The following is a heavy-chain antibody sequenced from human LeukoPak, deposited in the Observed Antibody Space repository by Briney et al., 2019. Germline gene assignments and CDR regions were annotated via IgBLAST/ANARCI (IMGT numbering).Heavy chain of an antibody. Sequence: GGSLRLCCTASEFTFSRYAMSWVRQAPGKGLEWVSAISGRGGSTYYADSVKGRFTISRDNSKTTGYLQMNSLRAEDTAVYYCAKVGGIVVVPAAIPRMGLFNVWGKGTTVTISS. J-gene: IGHJ6*04. D-gene: IGHD2-2*01. CDR2: ISGRGGST. V-gene: IGHV3-23*01. CDR3: AKVGGIVVVPAAIPRMGLFNV. CDR1: EFTFSRYA.